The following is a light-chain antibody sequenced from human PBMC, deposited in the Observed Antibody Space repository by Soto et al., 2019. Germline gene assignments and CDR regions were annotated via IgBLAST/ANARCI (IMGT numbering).Light chain of an antibody. CDR2: DAS. Sequence: DIQMTQSPSALSASVGDRVTITCRASQRVSGWLAWYQQKPGKAPRLLIYDASYLERGVPSRFSGSGSGTDSTLTISDLQPDDLGTYYCQQYNNFWTFGPGTKVEI. CDR1: QRVSGW. V-gene: IGKV1-5*01. J-gene: IGKJ1*01. CDR3: QQYNNFWT.